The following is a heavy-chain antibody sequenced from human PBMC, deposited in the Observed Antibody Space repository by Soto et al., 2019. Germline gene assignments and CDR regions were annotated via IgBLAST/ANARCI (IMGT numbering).Heavy chain of an antibody. CDR1: GFTFSSYS. J-gene: IGHJ5*02. Sequence: EVQLVESGGGLVQPGGSLRLSCAASGFTFSSYSMNWVRQAPGKGLEWVSYISSSSSTIYYADSVKGRFTISRDNAKNPLYLQMNSLRAEATAVYYCAREADYVNWFDPWGQGTLVTVSS. V-gene: IGHV3-48*01. CDR3: AREADYVNWFDP. CDR2: ISSSSSTI. D-gene: IGHD4-17*01.